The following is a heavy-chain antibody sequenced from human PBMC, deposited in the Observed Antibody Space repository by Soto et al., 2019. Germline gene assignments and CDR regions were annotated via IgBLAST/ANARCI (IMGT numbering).Heavy chain of an antibody. CDR2: IYPGDSDT. D-gene: IGHD2-15*01. Sequence: PGESLKISCKCSGYSFTSYWIGLVRQMTGKGLEWMGIIYPGDSDTRYSPSFQGQVTISADKSISTAYLQWSSLKASDTAMYYCARPPYCSGGSCYLDYWGQGTLVTVSS. V-gene: IGHV5-51*01. CDR3: ARPPYCSGGSCYLDY. J-gene: IGHJ4*02. CDR1: GYSFTSYW.